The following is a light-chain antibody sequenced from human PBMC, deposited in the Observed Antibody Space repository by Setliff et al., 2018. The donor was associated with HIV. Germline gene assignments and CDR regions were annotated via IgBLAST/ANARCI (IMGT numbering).Light chain of an antibody. CDR1: SSDIGGYNY. Sequence: QSVLTQPASVSGSPGQSITISCTGTSSDIGGYNYVSWYQQHPGKAPKLVIYEVKDRPSGVSNRFSGSKSGNTASLTISGLQAEDEADYYCSSRIVSSALPVFGTGTKVTVL. CDR2: EVK. J-gene: IGLJ1*01. CDR3: SSRIVSSALPV. V-gene: IGLV2-14*01.